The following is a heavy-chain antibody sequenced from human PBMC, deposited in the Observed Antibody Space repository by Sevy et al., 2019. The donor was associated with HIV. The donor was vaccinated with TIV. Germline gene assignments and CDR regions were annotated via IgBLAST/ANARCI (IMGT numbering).Heavy chain of an antibody. D-gene: IGHD3-3*01. V-gene: IGHV3-11*01. CDR1: GFTFSDYQ. CDR2: ISSGGTSI. Sequence: GGSLRLSCAASGFTFSDYQMNWIRQAPGKGLEWVSYISSGGTSIYYTPSVKGRFTISRDNAKNSLYLQMNSLRAEDTAVYFCASSYALDYHFWSAFTGPLYDYWGQGTLVTVSS. CDR3: ASSYALDYHFWSAFTGPLYDY. J-gene: IGHJ4*02.